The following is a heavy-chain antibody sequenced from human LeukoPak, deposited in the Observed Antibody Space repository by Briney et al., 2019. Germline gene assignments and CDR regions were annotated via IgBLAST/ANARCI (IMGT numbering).Heavy chain of an antibody. CDR3: ARDPGYFGYYYYMDV. J-gene: IGHJ6*03. CDR2: INPSGGST. D-gene: IGHD2/OR15-2a*01. CDR1: GYTFSTYY. Sequence: GASVKVSCNASGYTFSTYYMNWWRQAPRQELEWMRIINPSGGSTSYAQKFQGRVTMTRDMSTTKVYMEPSSLRSKDTAVYYCARDPGYFGYYYYMDVWGKESTVTVSS. V-gene: IGHV1-46*01.